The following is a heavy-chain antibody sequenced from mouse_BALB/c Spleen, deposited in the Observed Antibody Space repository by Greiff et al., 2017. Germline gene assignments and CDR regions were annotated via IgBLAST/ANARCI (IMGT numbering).Heavy chain of an antibody. CDR3: ARGDYGNSHFDY. D-gene: IGHD2-1*01. J-gene: IGHJ2*01. Sequence: EVKLQESGPGLVKPSQSLSLTCSVTGYSITSGYYWNWIRQFPGNKLEWMGYISYDGSNNYNPSLKNRISITRDTSKNQFFLKLNSVTTEDTATYYCARGDYGNSHFDYWGQGTTLTVSS. CDR2: ISYDGSN. V-gene: IGHV3-6*02. CDR1: GYSITSGYY.